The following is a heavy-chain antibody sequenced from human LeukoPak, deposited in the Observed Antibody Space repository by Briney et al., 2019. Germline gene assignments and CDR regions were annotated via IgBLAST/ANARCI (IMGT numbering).Heavy chain of an antibody. CDR3: IRGAASGSYFGLAV. V-gene: IGHV3-73*01. Sequence: GRSLRLSCAASGFTFSSYAMHWVRQASAKGLEWVGRIKRKADNYATAYGTSVKGRFTLFRDDSKSTAYLQMNSLQTEDTAVYYCIRGAASGSYFGLAVWGQGATVTVSS. J-gene: IGHJ6*02. CDR1: GFTFSSYA. CDR2: IKRKADNYAT. D-gene: IGHD1-26*01.